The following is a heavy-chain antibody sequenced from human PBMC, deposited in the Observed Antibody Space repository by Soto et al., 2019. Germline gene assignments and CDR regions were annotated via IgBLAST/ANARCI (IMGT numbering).Heavy chain of an antibody. CDR3: ARESDEIALDP. CDR2: INPNSGGT. D-gene: IGHD2-15*01. J-gene: IGHJ5*02. Sequence: AASVKVSCKASGYTFTGYYMHWVRQAPGQGLEWMGWINPNSGGTNYAQKFQGWVTMTRDTSISTAYMELSRLRSDDTAVYYCARESDEIALDPWGQGTLVTVSS. V-gene: IGHV1-2*04. CDR1: GYTFTGYY.